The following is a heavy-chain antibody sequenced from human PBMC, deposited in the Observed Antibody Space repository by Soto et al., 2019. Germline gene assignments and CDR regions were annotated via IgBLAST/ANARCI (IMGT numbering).Heavy chain of an antibody. CDR2: IYNGGAT. V-gene: IGHV3-66*01. Sequence: PGGSLRLSCAASGFFVSNNYMNWVRQAPGKGLEWVSIIYNGGATYYADSVKGRFTFSRDSSKNTVYLQMNSLRPEDTGVYYCATDYDVLTGYYSDLGYWGQGTLVTVSS. D-gene: IGHD3-9*01. J-gene: IGHJ4*02. CDR3: ATDYDVLTGYYSDLGY. CDR1: GFFVSNNY.